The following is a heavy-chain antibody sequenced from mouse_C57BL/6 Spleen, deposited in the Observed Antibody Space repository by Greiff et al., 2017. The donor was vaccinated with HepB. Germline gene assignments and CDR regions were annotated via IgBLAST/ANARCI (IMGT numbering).Heavy chain of an antibody. J-gene: IGHJ1*03. V-gene: IGHV6-6*01. CDR3: TRAYYGNYGYFDV. CDR2: IRNKANNHAT. Sequence: EVQVVESGGGLVQPGGSMKLSCAASGFTFSDAWMDWVRQSPEKGLEWVAEIRNKANNHATYYAESVKGRFTISRDDSKSSVYLQMNSLRAEDTGIYYCTRAYYGNYGYFDVWGTGTTVTVSS. D-gene: IGHD2-10*01. CDR1: GFTFSDAW.